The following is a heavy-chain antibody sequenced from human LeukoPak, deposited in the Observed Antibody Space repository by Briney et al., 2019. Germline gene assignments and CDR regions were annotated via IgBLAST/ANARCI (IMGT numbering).Heavy chain of an antibody. Sequence: PGGSLRLSCAASGFTFSSYAMSWLRQAPGKGLEWVSAISGSGGSTYYADSVRGRFTISRDNSKNTLYLQMNSLRAEDTAVYYYARATDYVDIYEAFDIWGQGTMVTVSS. CDR2: ISGSGGST. J-gene: IGHJ3*02. D-gene: IGHD4-17*01. CDR3: ARATDYVDIYEAFDI. V-gene: IGHV3-23*01. CDR1: GFTFSSYA.